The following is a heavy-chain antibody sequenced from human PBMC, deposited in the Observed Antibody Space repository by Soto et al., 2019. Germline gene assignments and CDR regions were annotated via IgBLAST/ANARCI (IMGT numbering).Heavy chain of an antibody. J-gene: IGHJ4*02. Sequence: GGSLRLSCAASGFTFSSYEMNWVRQAPGKGLEWVSYISSSGSTIYYADSVKGRFTISRDNAKNSLYLQMNSLRAGDTAVYYCARVPSSGYYSYYFDYWGQGTLVTVSS. CDR3: ARVPSSGYYSYYFDY. CDR2: ISSSGSTI. V-gene: IGHV3-48*03. D-gene: IGHD3-22*01. CDR1: GFTFSSYE.